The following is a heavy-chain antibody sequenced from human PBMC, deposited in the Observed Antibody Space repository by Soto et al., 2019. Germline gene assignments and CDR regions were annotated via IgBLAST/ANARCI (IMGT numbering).Heavy chain of an antibody. CDR1: GFTFSSYV. Sequence: GGSLRLSCAASGFTFSSYVMHWVRQAPGKGLEWVAVIWYDGSNKYYADSVKGRFTISRDNSKNTLYLQMNSLRAEDTAVYYCARSYCSGGSCYRYYYGMDVWGKGTTVTVSS. CDR3: ARSYCSGGSCYRYYYGMDV. J-gene: IGHJ6*04. D-gene: IGHD2-15*01. V-gene: IGHV3-33*01. CDR2: IWYDGSNK.